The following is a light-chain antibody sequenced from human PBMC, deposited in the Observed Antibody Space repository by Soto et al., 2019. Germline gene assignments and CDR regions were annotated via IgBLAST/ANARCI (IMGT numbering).Light chain of an antibody. J-gene: IGKJ2*01. Sequence: ESMLTQSPGTLSLSPGERATLSCRASQSVDSRFLTWYQQKPGQTPRLLIYVTSIRATGIPDRFSGSGSGTDFALIISRVEPEDSAVYYCLQGGTSPPAFTFGQGTKLEI. CDR3: LQGGTSPPAFT. CDR1: QSVDSRF. V-gene: IGKV3-20*01. CDR2: VTS.